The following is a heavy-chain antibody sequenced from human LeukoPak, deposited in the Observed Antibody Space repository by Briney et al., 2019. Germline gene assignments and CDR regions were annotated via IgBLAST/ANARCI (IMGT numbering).Heavy chain of an antibody. D-gene: IGHD1-26*01. Sequence: GASVKVSCKTSGYSFTGYYMHWMRQAPGQGLEWMGIINPSGGSTSYAQKFQGRVTMTRDTSTSTVYMELSSLRSEDTAVYYCARAVGLTPFDYWGQGTLVIVSS. CDR1: GYSFTGYY. V-gene: IGHV1-46*01. CDR3: ARAVGLTPFDY. J-gene: IGHJ4*02. CDR2: INPSGGST.